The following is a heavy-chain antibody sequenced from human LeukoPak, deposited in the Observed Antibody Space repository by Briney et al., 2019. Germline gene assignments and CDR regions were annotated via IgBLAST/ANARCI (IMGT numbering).Heavy chain of an antibody. CDR3: ASDDPWGSSTPSPDP. CDR2: IIPIFGTA. Sequence: SVKVSCKASGGTFSSYAISWVRQAPGQGLEWMGGIIPIFGTANYAQKFQGRVTITADESTSTAYMELSSLRSEDTAVYYCASDDPWGSSTPSPDPWGQGTLVIVSS. V-gene: IGHV1-69*13. D-gene: IGHD2-2*01. CDR1: GGTFSSYA. J-gene: IGHJ5*02.